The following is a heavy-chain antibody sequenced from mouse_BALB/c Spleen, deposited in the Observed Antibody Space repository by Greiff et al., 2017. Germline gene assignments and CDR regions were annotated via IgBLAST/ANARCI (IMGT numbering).Heavy chain of an antibody. Sequence: QVHVKQSGAELARPGASVKMSCKASGYTFTSYTMHWVKQRPGQGLEWIGYINPSSGYTNYNQKFKDKATLTADKSSSTAYMQLSSLTSEDSAVYYCARGGYGSSLFDYWGQGTTLTVSS. V-gene: IGHV1-4*01. D-gene: IGHD1-1*01. CDR3: ARGGYGSSLFDY. J-gene: IGHJ2*01. CDR2: INPSSGYT. CDR1: GYTFTSYT.